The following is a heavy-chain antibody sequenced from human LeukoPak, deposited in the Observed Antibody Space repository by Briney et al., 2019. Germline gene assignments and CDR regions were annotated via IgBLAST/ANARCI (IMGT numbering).Heavy chain of an antibody. D-gene: IGHD5-18*01. J-gene: IGHJ4*02. CDR2: IWYDGSNK. CDR3: AKDGGNGDTELVSPFDY. V-gene: IGHV3-33*06. Sequence: GRSLRLSCAASGFTFSSYGMHWVRQAPGKGLEWVAVIWYDGSNKYYADSVKGRFTISRDNSKNTLYLQMNSLRAEDTAVYYCAKDGGNGDTELVSPFDYWGQGTLVTVSS. CDR1: GFTFSSYG.